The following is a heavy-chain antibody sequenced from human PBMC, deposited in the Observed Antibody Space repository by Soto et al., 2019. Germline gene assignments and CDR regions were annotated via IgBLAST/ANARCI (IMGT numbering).Heavy chain of an antibody. V-gene: IGHV5-10-1*01. CDR2: IDPSDSYT. CDR3: ATASSPLPQYYYYGMDV. J-gene: IGHJ6*02. Sequence: GESLKISCKGSGYSFTSYWISWVRQMPGKGLEWMGRIDPSDSYTNYSPSFQGHVTISADKSISTAYLQWSSLKASDTAMYYCATASSPLPQYYYYGMDVWGQGTTVTVSS. CDR1: GYSFTSYW.